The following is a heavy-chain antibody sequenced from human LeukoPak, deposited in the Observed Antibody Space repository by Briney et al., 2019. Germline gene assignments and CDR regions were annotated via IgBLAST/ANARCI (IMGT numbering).Heavy chain of an antibody. CDR1: GYSISSGYQ. J-gene: IGHJ5*02. CDR3: ARDPRWLTPDCTSTSCYENYFDP. Sequence: SETLSLTCSVSGYSISSGYQWAWIRQSPGKGLEWIGSIFHSGSAHYNPSLKSRVTISVDTSRNQFSLKLNSVSATDTAVYYCARDPRWLTPDCTSTSCYENYFDPWSQGTLVTVSS. V-gene: IGHV4-38-2*02. CDR2: IFHSGSA. D-gene: IGHD2-2*01.